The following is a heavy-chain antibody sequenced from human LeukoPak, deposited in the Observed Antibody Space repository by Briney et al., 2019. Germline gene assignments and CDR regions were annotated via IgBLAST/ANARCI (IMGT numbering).Heavy chain of an antibody. CDR3: ARGRPYYDILAGYPPDNWFDP. J-gene: IGHJ5*02. V-gene: IGHV4-34*01. D-gene: IGHD3-9*01. CDR2: INHSGST. Sequence: SETLSLTCGVYGGSFSGYYWSWIRQPPGKGLEWIGEINHSGSTNYNPSLKGRVTISVDTSKNQFSLKLSSVTAADTAVYYCARGRPYYDILAGYPPDNWFDPWGQGTLVTVSS. CDR1: GGSFSGYY.